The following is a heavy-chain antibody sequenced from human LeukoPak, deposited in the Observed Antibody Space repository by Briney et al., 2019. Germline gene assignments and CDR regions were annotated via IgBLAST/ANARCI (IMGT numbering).Heavy chain of an antibody. V-gene: IGHV3-53*05. CDR2: IYSGGST. D-gene: IGHD3-10*01. CDR1: GLTVSRNY. CDR3: AKEGFTMVRGVTLAGGGYYYYMDV. Sequence: GGSLRLSCAASGLTVSRNYMSWVRQAPGKGLESVSVIYSGGSTYYADSVKGRFTISRDNSKNTLYLQMNSLRAEDTAVYYCAKEGFTMVRGVTLAGGGYYYYMDVWGKGTTVTVSS. J-gene: IGHJ6*03.